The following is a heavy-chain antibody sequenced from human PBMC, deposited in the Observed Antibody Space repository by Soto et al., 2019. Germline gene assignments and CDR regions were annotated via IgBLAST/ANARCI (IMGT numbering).Heavy chain of an antibody. V-gene: IGHV1-69*01. CDR2: IIPIFGTA. J-gene: IGHJ4*02. D-gene: IGHD3-22*01. CDR1: GGTFSSYA. Sequence: QVQLVQSGAEVKKPGSSVKVSCKASGGTFSSYAISWVRQAPGQGLEWMGGIIPIFGTANYAQKFQGRVTITADESTSTAYMELSRLRSEDTAVYYCAREVGKSRHYYDSSGYLDYWGQGTLVTVSS. CDR3: AREVGKSRHYYDSSGYLDY.